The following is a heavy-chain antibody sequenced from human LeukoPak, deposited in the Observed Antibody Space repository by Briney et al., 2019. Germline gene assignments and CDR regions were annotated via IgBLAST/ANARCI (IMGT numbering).Heavy chain of an antibody. CDR1: GYTFTSHY. J-gene: IGHJ4*02. D-gene: IGHD2-15*01. V-gene: IGHV1-46*01. CDR2: INPSGGST. Sequence: ASVKVSCKASGYTFTSHYMHWVRQAPGQGLEWMGIINPSGGSTSYAQKFQGRVTMTRDMSTSTVYMELSSLRSEDTAVYYCARVIGGKIDYWGQGTLVTVSS. CDR3: ARVIGGKIDY.